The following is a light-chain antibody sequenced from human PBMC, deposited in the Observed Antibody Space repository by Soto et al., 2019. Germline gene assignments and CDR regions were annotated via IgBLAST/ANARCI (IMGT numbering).Light chain of an antibody. CDR1: QSVNTN. J-gene: IGKJ1*01. V-gene: IGKV3-15*01. Sequence: EIVMTQSPATLSVSPGERATFSCRASQSVNTNLAWYKLKPGQAPRLLVYGASIRATGIPARFSGSGSGTEYSLTISSLQSEDFGVYFCQQYDQWWTFGQGTKVDIK. CDR3: QQYDQWWT. CDR2: GAS.